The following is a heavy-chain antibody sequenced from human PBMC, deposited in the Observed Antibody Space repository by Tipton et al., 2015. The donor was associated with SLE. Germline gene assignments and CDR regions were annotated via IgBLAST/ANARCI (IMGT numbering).Heavy chain of an antibody. CDR3: VRDPAPGPFDY. CDR1: GGSISRYY. V-gene: IGHV4-4*07. J-gene: IGHJ4*02. CDR2: IYTGGNT. Sequence: TLSLTCTVSGGSISRYYWGWIRQPAGKGLEWIGRIYTGGNTKYNPPLESRVTLSVDASKDQFSLKLSSVTAADTAVYYCVRDPAPGPFDYWGQGTLVAVSS.